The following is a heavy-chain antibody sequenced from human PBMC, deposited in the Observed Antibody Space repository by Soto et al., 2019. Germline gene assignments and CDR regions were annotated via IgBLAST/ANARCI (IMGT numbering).Heavy chain of an antibody. V-gene: IGHV3-11*01. CDR1: GFVFSEYY. Sequence: QVHLEESGGGLVNPGGSLRLSCAASGFVFSEYYMAWIRQAPGKGLEWVSYISSSGSTIFYADSVKGRFTISRDNAHDSAYLQLHSLRAEDTAVYYCAISPPFRGRRFDSWGQGTLVLVSS. CDR2: ISSSGSTI. J-gene: IGHJ4*02. D-gene: IGHD3-10*01. CDR3: AISPPFRGRRFDS.